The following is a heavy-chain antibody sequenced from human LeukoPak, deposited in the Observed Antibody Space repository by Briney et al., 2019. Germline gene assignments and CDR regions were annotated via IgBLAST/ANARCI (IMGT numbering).Heavy chain of an antibody. Sequence: GRSLRLSCAASGFTFSSYGMHWVRQAPGKGLEWVAVISYDGSNKYYADSVKGRFTISRDNSKNTLYLQMNSLRAEDTAVYYCAISMTDDAFDIWGQGTMVTVSS. CDR1: GFTFSSYG. CDR2: ISYDGSNK. J-gene: IGHJ3*02. D-gene: IGHD2/OR15-2a*01. V-gene: IGHV3-30*03. CDR3: AISMTDDAFDI.